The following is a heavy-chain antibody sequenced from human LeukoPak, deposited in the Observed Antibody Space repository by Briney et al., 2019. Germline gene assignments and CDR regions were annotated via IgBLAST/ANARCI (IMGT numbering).Heavy chain of an antibody. CDR3: ARTRRNSSGWYRGYYGMDV. D-gene: IGHD6-19*01. CDR2: INHSGST. V-gene: IGHV4-34*01. J-gene: IGHJ6*02. Sequence: SETLSLTCTVSGGSISSYYWSWIRQPPGKGLEWIGEINHSGSTNYNPSLKSRVTISVDTSKNQFSLKLSSVTAADTAVYYCARTRRNSSGWYRGYYGMDVWGQGTTVTVSS. CDR1: GGSISSYY.